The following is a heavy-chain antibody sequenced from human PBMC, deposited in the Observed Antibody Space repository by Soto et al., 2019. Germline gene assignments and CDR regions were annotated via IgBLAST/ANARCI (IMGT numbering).Heavy chain of an antibody. Sequence: PSETLSLTCTVSGGSVSSGSYYWSWIRQLPGKGLEWIGYIYYSGSTNYNPSLKSRVTISVDTSKNQFSLKLSSVTAADTAVYYCARGFDSSGYLDYWGQGTLVTVSS. J-gene: IGHJ4*02. CDR2: IYYSGST. V-gene: IGHV4-61*01. CDR3: ARGFDSSGYLDY. CDR1: GGSVSSGSYY. D-gene: IGHD3-22*01.